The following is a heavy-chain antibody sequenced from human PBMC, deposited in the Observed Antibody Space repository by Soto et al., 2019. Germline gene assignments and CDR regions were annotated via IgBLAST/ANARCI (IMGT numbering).Heavy chain of an antibody. J-gene: IGHJ4*02. D-gene: IGHD5-18*01. V-gene: IGHV1-45*02. Sequence: SVKVSCKASGDTLTYRHLHWVRQAPGQALEWMGRITPFNGNTKYAQKFQDRVTMTEDTSTDTAYMELSSLRSEDTAVYYCATDRGYSYGYDYWGQGTLVTVSS. CDR1: GDTLTYRH. CDR3: ATDRGYSYGYDY. CDR2: ITPFNGNT.